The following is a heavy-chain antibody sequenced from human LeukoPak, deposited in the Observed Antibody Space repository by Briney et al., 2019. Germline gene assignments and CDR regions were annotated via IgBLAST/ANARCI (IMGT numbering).Heavy chain of an antibody. J-gene: IGHJ5*02. CDR3: AREIVVVPSPMGFDP. D-gene: IGHD2-2*01. V-gene: IGHV1-46*01. CDR1: GYSFTTYY. Sequence: ASVTLSRKASGYSFTTYYIHWLRQAPGQGLEWMGVINPSGGSISFAQKFQARLTMTRDTSTSTVYMELSGLSSEDTAVYYCAREIVVVPSPMGFDPWGQGTLVTVSS. CDR2: INPSGGSI.